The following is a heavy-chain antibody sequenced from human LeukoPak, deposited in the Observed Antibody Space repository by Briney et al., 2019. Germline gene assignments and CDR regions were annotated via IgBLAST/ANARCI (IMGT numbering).Heavy chain of an antibody. V-gene: IGHV1-8*02. J-gene: IGHJ4*02. CDR2: MNPNSGNT. D-gene: IGHD1-26*01. CDR1: GGTFSSYA. CDR3: AREPLDGEGATIFDF. Sequence: ASVKVSCKASGGTFSSYAINWVRQATGQGLEWMGWMNPNSGNTGYAQNFQGRVTMTRNPSISTAYMELSSLRSEDTAVYYCAREPLDGEGATIFDFWGQGTLVTVSS.